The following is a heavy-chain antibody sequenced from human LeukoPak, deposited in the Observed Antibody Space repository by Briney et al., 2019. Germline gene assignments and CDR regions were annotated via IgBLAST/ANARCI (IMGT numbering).Heavy chain of an antibody. CDR1: GFTLSSYE. Sequence: PGGSLRLSCAASGFTLSSYEMNWVRQAPWKGREWVSYISSSGSTIYYADSVKGRFTISRDNAKNSLYLQMNSLRAEDTAVYHCARGPYCSSTSCYSVGAFDIWGQGTMVTVSS. V-gene: IGHV3-48*03. D-gene: IGHD2-2*02. CDR2: ISSSGSTI. CDR3: ARGPYCSSTSCYSVGAFDI. J-gene: IGHJ3*02.